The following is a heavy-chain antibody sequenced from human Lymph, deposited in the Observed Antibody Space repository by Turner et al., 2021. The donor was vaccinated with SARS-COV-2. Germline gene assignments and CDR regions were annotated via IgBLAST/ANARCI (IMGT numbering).Heavy chain of an antibody. CDR2: INPNSGGT. J-gene: IGHJ6*02. V-gene: IGHV1-2*02. CDR1: GYTFTGSY. CDR3: ARDVERYNDFWSGYSGGYGMDV. D-gene: IGHD3-3*01. Sequence: QVQLVQSGAEVKKPVASVKVSCKASGYTFTGSYMHWVRQAPGQGLEWMGWINPNSGGTNYAQKFQGRVTMTRDTSISAAYMELSRLRSDDTAVYYCARDVERYNDFWSGYSGGYGMDVWGQGTTVTVSS.